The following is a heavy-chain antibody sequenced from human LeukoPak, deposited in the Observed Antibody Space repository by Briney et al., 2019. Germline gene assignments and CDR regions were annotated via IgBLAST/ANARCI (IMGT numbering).Heavy chain of an antibody. D-gene: IGHD2-2*01. CDR3: ARAPTVLVGYCSSASCQADY. CDR1: GFTFSSYW. Sequence: GGSLRLSCAASGFTFSSYWMSWVRQAPGKGLEWVANIKQDGSEKYYVDSVKGRFTISRDNAKNSLYLQMNSLRAEDTAVYYCARAPTVLVGYCSSASCQADYWGQGTLVTVSS. CDR2: IKQDGSEK. J-gene: IGHJ4*02. V-gene: IGHV3-7*01.